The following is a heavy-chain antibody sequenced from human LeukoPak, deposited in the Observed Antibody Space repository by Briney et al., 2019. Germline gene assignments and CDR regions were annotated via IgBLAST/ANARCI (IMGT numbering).Heavy chain of an antibody. J-gene: IGHJ3*02. D-gene: IGHD2-21*01. CDR2: ISSSGSTI. Sequence: GGSLRLSCAASGFTFSSYEMNWVRQAPGKGLEWVSYISSSGSTIYYADSVKGRFTISRDNAKNSLYLQMNSLRAEVTAVYYCASIGVVEDAFDIWGQGTMVTVSS. V-gene: IGHV3-48*03. CDR3: ASIGVVEDAFDI. CDR1: GFTFSSYE.